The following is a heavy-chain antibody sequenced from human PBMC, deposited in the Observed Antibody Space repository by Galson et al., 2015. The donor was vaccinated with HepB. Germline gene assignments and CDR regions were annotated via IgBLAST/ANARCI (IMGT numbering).Heavy chain of an antibody. Sequence: SLRLSCAASGFTFSSYSMNWVRQAPGKGLEWVSYISSSSSTIYYADSVKGRFTISRDNAKNSLYLQMNSLRDEDTAVYYCARGTMSPWGYCSGGSCYQALQGYWYFDLWGRGTLVTVSS. D-gene: IGHD2-15*01. CDR3: ARGTMSPWGYCSGGSCYQALQGYWYFDL. CDR1: GFTFSSYS. J-gene: IGHJ2*01. V-gene: IGHV3-48*02. CDR2: ISSSSSTI.